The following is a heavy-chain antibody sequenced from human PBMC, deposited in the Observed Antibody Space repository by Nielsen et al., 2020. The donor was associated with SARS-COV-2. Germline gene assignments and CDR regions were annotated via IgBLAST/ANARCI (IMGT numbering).Heavy chain of an antibody. D-gene: IGHD3-22*01. Sequence: GGSLRLSCAASGFTFSSYGMHWVRQAPGKGLEWVAFIRYDGSNKYYADSVKGRFTISRDNSKNTLYLQMNSLRAEDTAVYYCAKSIYDSSGYYSLYGAFDIWGQGTMVTVSS. CDR1: GFTFSSYG. V-gene: IGHV3-30*02. CDR2: IRYDGSNK. J-gene: IGHJ3*02. CDR3: AKSIYDSSGYYSLYGAFDI.